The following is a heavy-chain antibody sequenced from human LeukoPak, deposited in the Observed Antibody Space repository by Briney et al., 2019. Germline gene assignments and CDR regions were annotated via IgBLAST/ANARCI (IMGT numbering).Heavy chain of an antibody. CDR1: GFTLRDYF. CDR2: SSETGTAY. CDR3: VRGGERTGNSYFDL. Sequence: GGSLRLSCAASGFTLRDYFMSWIRQPPGKGLEWIAYSSETGTAYSYAASVRGRFTISRDNAKNSLFLQMDSLRADDTALYYCVRGGERTGNSYFDLWGRGPLVTVSS. D-gene: IGHD2-8*02. J-gene: IGHJ2*01. V-gene: IGHV3-11*04.